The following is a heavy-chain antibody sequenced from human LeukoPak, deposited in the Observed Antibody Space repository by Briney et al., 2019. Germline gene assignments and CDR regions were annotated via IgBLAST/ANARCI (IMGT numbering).Heavy chain of an antibody. CDR2: INHSGST. D-gene: IGHD6-13*01. CDR3: ARDRLGYSSSWDFDY. CDR1: GGSFSGYY. Sequence: SETLSLTCAVYGGSFSGYYWSWIRQPPGKGLEWIGEINHSGSTNYNPSLKSRVTISVDTSKNQFSLKLSSVTAADTAVYYCARDRLGYSSSWDFDYWGQGTLVTVSS. J-gene: IGHJ4*02. V-gene: IGHV4-34*01.